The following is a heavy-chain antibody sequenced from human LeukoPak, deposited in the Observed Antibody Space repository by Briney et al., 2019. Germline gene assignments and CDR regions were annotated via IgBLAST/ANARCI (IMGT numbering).Heavy chain of an antibody. CDR2: ISGSGGST. V-gene: IGHV3-23*01. CDR3: AKDSVYQGVVPAATFGY. Sequence: GGSLRLSCAASGFTFSSYAMSWVRQAPGKGLEWVSAISGSGGSTYYADSVKGRFTISRDNSKNTLYLQMNSLRAEDTAVYYCAKDSVYQGVVPAATFGYWGQGTLVTVSS. D-gene: IGHD2-2*01. CDR1: GFTFSSYA. J-gene: IGHJ4*02.